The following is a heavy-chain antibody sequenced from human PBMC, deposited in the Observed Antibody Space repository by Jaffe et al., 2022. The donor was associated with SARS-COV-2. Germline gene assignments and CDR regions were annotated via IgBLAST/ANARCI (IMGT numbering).Heavy chain of an antibody. Sequence: QVQLVESGGGVVQPGRSLRLSCAASGFTFSSYAMHWVRQAPGKGLEWVAVISYDGSNKYYADSVKGRFTISRDNSKNTLYLQMNSLRAEDTAVYYCASGGLVGARAEYYFDYWGQGTLVTVSS. V-gene: IGHV3-30-3*01. CDR3: ASGGLVGARAEYYFDY. CDR2: ISYDGSNK. CDR1: GFTFSSYA. D-gene: IGHD1-26*01. J-gene: IGHJ4*02.